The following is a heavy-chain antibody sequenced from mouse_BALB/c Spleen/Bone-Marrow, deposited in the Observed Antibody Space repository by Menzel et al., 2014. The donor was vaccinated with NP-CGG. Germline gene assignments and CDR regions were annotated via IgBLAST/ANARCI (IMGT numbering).Heavy chain of an antibody. CDR1: GFDFSGFW. CDR3: ARLGYYGGFAY. D-gene: IGHD1-1*02. V-gene: IGHV4-1*02. CDR2: INPDSSTI. Sequence: EVKLFESGGGLVQPGGSLKLSCAASGFDFSGFWMGWVRQAPGKGLEWIGEINPDSSTINYAPSLKDRFIISRDNAKNTLYLQVSKVRSEDTALYYCARLGYYGGFAYWGQGTLVTVSA. J-gene: IGHJ3*01.